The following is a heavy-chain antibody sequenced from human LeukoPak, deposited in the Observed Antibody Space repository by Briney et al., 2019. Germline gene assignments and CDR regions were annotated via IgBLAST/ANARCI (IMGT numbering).Heavy chain of an antibody. Sequence: GGSLRLSCAASGFTFSSYSMTWVRQAPGKGLEWVSSISSSSYIYYADSVKGRFTISRDNAKNSLYLQMNSLRAEDTAVYYCARDRYCSSSSCYDEFGYWGQGTLVTVSS. CDR2: ISSSSYI. CDR1: GFTFSSYS. D-gene: IGHD2-2*01. V-gene: IGHV3-21*01. J-gene: IGHJ4*02. CDR3: ARDRYCSSSSCYDEFGY.